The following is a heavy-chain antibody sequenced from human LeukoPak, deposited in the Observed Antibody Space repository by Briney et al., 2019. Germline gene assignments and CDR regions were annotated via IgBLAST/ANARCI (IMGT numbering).Heavy chain of an antibody. J-gene: IGHJ3*02. CDR3: ARQYYYDPSGYDAFDI. CDR2: ISSSGSAM. D-gene: IGHD3-22*01. Sequence: RGSLRLSCAASGFTFSSYELNWVRQTPGKGLEWGSYISSSGSAMYYAASVKGRFSISRDNAKSSLCLQMNSLRAEDTAVYYCARQYYYDPSGYDAFDIWGEGTMCTVSS. V-gene: IGHV3-48*03. CDR1: GFTFSSYE.